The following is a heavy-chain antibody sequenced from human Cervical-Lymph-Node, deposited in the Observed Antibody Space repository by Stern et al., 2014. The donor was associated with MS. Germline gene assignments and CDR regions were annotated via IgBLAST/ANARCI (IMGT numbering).Heavy chain of an antibody. V-gene: IGHV3-30*03. CDR3: ARDRGLTHYFYGMDV. Sequence: VQLVESGGGVVQPGKSLRLSCAASGFTFSDYGMHWVRQAPGKGLEGVALATYDGSDQYYADSGKGRFTVSRDNSKNTVLLQMNGLRPEDTAVYFCARDRGLTHYFYGMDVWGQGTTVTVSS. CDR1: GFTFSDYG. J-gene: IGHJ6*02. D-gene: IGHD3-10*01. CDR2: ATYDGSDQ.